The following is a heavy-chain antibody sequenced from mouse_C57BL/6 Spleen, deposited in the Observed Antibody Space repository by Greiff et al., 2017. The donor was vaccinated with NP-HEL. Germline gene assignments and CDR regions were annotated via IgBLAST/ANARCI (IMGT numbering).Heavy chain of an antibody. Sequence: VQRVESGPGLVAPSQSLSITCTVSVFSLTSHGVSWVRQPSGKGLEWLGVICGDGSTYYHSALISRLTISKDDSKSQVFLKRNSLQTDDTATYYGAKPYGNYFAMDYWGQGTSVTVSS. D-gene: IGHD2-1*01. CDR1: VFSLTSHG. J-gene: IGHJ4*01. V-gene: IGHV2-3*01. CDR3: AKPYGNYFAMDY. CDR2: ICGDGST.